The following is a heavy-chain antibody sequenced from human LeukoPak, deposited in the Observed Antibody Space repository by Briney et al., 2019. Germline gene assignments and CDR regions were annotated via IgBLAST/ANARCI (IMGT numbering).Heavy chain of an antibody. J-gene: IGHJ6*03. Sequence: PSETLSLTRTLPGGSIGTYYSSSIRPSPRRGLEWIGHIYVTGTRYNPYLQSRVTISVDRSRNQFFLKMSCVTAADTAVYYCANHIGGGIEDMDVWGKGTKVIVSS. CDR2: IYVTGT. CDR1: GGSIGTYY. CDR3: ANHIGGGIEDMDV. D-gene: IGHD3-16*02. V-gene: IGHV4-4*09.